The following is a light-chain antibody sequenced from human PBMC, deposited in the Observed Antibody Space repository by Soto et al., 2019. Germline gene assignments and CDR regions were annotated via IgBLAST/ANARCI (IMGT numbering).Light chain of an antibody. CDR3: ASWDSSLGAYV. V-gene: IGLV1-51*01. CDR2: DDN. CDR1: SSNIGGNS. J-gene: IGLJ1*01. Sequence: QSVIRPPPSLCASPGQKVSISCSGSSSNIGGNSVSWYQQLPGTAPKLLIYDDNKRPSGIPDRLSGSKSGTSATLGITGFQTGDEADYYCASWDSSLGAYVFGTGNKVTVL.